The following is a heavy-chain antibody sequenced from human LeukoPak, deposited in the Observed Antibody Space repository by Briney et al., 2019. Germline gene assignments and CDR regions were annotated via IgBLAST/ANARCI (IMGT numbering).Heavy chain of an antibody. V-gene: IGHV3-23*01. CDR2: ISGSSDST. CDR3: AKDRADVVPTMVLDY. D-gene: IGHD5-12*01. Sequence: GGSLRLSCAASGFTFSNYAMNWVRLAPGKGLEWVSTISGSSDSTYYADSVKGRFTISRDNSKNTLYLQLNSLRAEDTAVYYCAKDRADVVPTMVLDYWGQGTLVTVSS. J-gene: IGHJ4*02. CDR1: GFTFSNYA.